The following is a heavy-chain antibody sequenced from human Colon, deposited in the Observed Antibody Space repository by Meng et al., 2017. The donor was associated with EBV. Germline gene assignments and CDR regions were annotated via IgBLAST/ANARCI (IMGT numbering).Heavy chain of an antibody. CDR3: ARHKPLIYGSPYNSGWHAES. J-gene: IGHJ5*02. CDR2: VNPSGST. D-gene: IGHD6-19*01. CDR1: XASFSGYY. V-gene: IGHV4-34*01. Sequence: QVQVQQWGAGLLKPLXXXXLXXXVYXASFSGYYWSWIRQPPGKGLEWIGEVNPSGSTNYSPSLKSRVTISVDTSKNQFSLKMNSVTAADTAVYFCARHKPLIYGSPYNSGWHAESWGPGTLVTVSS.